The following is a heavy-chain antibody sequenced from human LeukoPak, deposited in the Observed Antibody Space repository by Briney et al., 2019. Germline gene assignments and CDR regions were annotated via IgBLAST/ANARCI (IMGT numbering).Heavy chain of an antibody. CDR2: IKTKTGGETA. Sequence: GGALRLSCAASGFTFSNVWMSWVRQVPGKGLEWVGHIKTKTGGETADYAAPLKGRFSISRDDSKNTMYLQLSSLETEDTAVYFCATVGTTGKLPDYWGQGALVTVSS. D-gene: IGHD1-1*01. J-gene: IGHJ4*02. CDR3: ATVGTTGKLPDY. CDR1: GFTFSNVW. V-gene: IGHV3-15*01.